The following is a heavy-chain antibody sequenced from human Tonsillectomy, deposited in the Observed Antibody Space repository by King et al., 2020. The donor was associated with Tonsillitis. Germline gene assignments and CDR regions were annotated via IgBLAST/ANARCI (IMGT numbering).Heavy chain of an antibody. CDR1: GFTFDDYA. CDR3: AKDTLKVGYCSGGTCFYYSGMDV. D-gene: IGHD2-15*01. V-gene: IGHV3-9*01. J-gene: IGHJ6*02. CDR2: INWNSGAI. Sequence: DVQLVESGGGLVQPGRSLRLSCAASGFTFDDYAMHWVRQAPGKGLEWVSGINWNSGAIDYADSVKGRFTISRDNAKNSLYLQMNSLRTEDTALYYCAKDTLKVGYCSGGTCFYYSGMDVWGQGTTVTVSS.